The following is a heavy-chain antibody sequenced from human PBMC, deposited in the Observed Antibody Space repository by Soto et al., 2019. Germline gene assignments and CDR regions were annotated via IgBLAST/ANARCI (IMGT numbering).Heavy chain of an antibody. CDR2: IKQDGSKK. V-gene: IGHV3-7*01. D-gene: IGHD2-2*01. CDR1: GFTFSSYW. J-gene: IGHJ6*03. Sequence: EVQLVESGGGLVQPGGSPRLSCAASGFTFSSYWMSWVRQAPGKGLEWVANIKQDGSKKYYVDSVKGRFTISRDNAKNSLYLQMNSLRDEDTAVYYCARRTRGVYDYYYMDVWGKGTTVTVSS. CDR3: ARRTRGVYDYYYMDV.